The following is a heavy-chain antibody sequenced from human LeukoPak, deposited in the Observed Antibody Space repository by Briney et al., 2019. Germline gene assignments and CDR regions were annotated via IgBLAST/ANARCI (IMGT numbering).Heavy chain of an antibody. J-gene: IGHJ4*02. Sequence: PGGSLRLPCAASGFTFSSYAMSWVRQAPGKGLEWVSAISGSGGSTYYADSVKGRFTISRDNSKNTLYLQMNSLRAEDTAVYYCAKDLVVVPAAIDYFDYWGQGTLVTVSS. V-gene: IGHV3-23*01. D-gene: IGHD2-2*01. CDR1: GFTFSSYA. CDR2: ISGSGGST. CDR3: AKDLVVVPAAIDYFDY.